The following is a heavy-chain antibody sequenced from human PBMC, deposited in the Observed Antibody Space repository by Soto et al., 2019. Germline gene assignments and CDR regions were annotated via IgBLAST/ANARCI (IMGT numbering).Heavy chain of an antibody. CDR1: GGTFSSYT. J-gene: IGHJ5*02. CDR2: IIPILGIA. CDR3: ALFSTQAWFDP. V-gene: IGHV1-69*02. Sequence: QVQLVQSGAEVKKPGSSVQVSCKASGGTFSSYTISWVRQAPGQGLEWMGRIIPILGIANYAQKFQGRVTITADKSTSTAYMELSSLRSEDTAVYYCALFSTQAWFDPWGQGTLVTVSS. D-gene: IGHD2-2*01.